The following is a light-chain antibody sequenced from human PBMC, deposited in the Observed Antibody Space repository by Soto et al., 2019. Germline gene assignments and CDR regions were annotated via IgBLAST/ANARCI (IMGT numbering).Light chain of an antibody. J-gene: IGKJ1*01. CDR1: QSVSTD. CDR2: GAS. CDR3: QQYNNWPWT. Sequence: EIVMTQSPATLSVSPGGRASLSCRASQSVSTDLAWYQQKPAQAPRLLIYGASTRATGIPARFSGSGSGTEFTLTISSLQSEDFAVYYCQQYNNWPWTFGQGTKVDIK. V-gene: IGKV3-15*01.